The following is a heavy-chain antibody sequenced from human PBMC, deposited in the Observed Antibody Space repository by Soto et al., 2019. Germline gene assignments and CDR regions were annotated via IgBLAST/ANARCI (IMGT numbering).Heavy chain of an antibody. V-gene: IGHV4-30-4*01. J-gene: IGHJ3*02. Sequence: QVHLQESGPQLVKPSQPLSLTCTVSGGPVRDAFSYWTWIRQPPGKGPEWMGYLSYTGSTYYNPSLRNRATIPVDESSTLLSLRLSSVTAADTAVYYCARELEGGVFDIWGRGTLVTVSS. CDR1: GGPVRDAFSY. CDR3: ARELEGGVFDI. CDR2: LSYTGST. D-gene: IGHD2-8*02.